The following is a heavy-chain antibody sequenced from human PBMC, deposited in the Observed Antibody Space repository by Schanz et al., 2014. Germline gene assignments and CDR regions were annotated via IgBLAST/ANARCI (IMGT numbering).Heavy chain of an antibody. J-gene: IGHJ5*02. CDR1: GFMFTKYA. V-gene: IGHV3-23*04. CDR3: AKDLNRVATAPQS. Sequence: DVQLVESGGGLAQPGGSLRLSCVASGFMFTKYAMNWVRQAPGKGLEWVSGISGTGTKTYYAPSVKGRFTVSRDNSKNTVYLQMNSLRDEDTALYYCAKDLNRVATAPQSWGQGTLVTVSS. CDR2: ISGTGTKT. D-gene: IGHD5-12*01.